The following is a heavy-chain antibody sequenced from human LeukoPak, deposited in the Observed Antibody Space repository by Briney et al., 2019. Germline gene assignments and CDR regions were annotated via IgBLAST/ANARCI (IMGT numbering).Heavy chain of an antibody. D-gene: IGHD3-22*01. J-gene: IGHJ4*02. CDR1: GGTFSSYA. Sequence: ASVKVSCKASGGTFSSYAISWVRQAPGRGLEWMGRIIPIFGTANYAQKFQGRVTITTDESTSTAYMELSSLRSEDTAVYYCAREGEPYYYDSSGYYTLDYWGQGTLVTVSS. CDR3: AREGEPYYYDSSGYYTLDY. V-gene: IGHV1-69*05. CDR2: IIPIFGTA.